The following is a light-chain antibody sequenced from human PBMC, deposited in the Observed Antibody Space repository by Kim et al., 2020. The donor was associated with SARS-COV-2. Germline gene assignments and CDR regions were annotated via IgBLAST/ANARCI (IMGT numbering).Light chain of an antibody. CDR2: WAS. J-gene: IGKJ1*01. V-gene: IGKV4-1*01. CDR3: QQYSITPRT. Sequence: ATINCKSSQSVLYSSNNKNYLGWYQQKPGQRPKQLIYWASTRESGVPDRFSGSGSGKDFTLTISGLQAEDVAVYYCQQYSITPRTFGQGTKVDIK. CDR1: QSVLYSSNNKNY.